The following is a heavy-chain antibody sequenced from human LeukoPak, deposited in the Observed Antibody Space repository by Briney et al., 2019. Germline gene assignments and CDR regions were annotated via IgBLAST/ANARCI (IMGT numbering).Heavy chain of an antibody. CDR2: ISYDGSNK. Sequence: QPGGSLRLSCAASGFTFSSYGMHWVRQAPGKGLEWVAIISYDGSNKYYADSVQGRFTISRDNSKNTLYLQMNSLRAEDTAVYYCAKDGTWGLYYFDYWGQGTLVTVSS. J-gene: IGHJ4*02. D-gene: IGHD3-16*01. CDR3: AKDGTWGLYYFDY. CDR1: GFTFSSYG. V-gene: IGHV3-30*18.